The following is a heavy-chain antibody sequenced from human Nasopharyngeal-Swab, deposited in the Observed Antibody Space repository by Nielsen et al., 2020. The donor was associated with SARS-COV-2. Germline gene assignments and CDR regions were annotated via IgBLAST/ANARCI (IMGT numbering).Heavy chain of an antibody. V-gene: IGHV1-69*13. CDR2: IIPIFGTA. J-gene: IGHJ2*01. CDR1: GGTFSSYA. Sequence: SVKVSCKASGGTFSSYAISWVRQAPGQGLEWMGGIIPIFGTANYAQKFQGRVTITADESTSTAYMELSSLRSEDTAVYYCAREGAAAAGDWYFDLWGRGTLVTVSS. D-gene: IGHD6-25*01. CDR3: AREGAAAAGDWYFDL.